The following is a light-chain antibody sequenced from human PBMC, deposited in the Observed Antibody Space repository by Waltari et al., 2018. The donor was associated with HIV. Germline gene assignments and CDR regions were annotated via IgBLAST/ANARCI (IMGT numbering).Light chain of an antibody. V-gene: IGLV2-8*01. CDR2: EVS. CDR1: SSDIGAYQY. J-gene: IGLJ2*01. Sequence: QSALTQPPSASGSPGQSVTISCTGTSSDIGAYQYVSWYQQHPGKAPKLIISEVSKRPSGVPDRFSGSKSGNTASLTVSGLQAEDEADYYCTSYGGSNNVLFGGGTKLTVL. CDR3: TSYGGSNNVL.